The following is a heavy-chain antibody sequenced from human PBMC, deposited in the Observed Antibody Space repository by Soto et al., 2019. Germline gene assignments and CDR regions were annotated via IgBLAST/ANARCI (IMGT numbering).Heavy chain of an antibody. Sequence: PSETLSLTCTVSGGSINSFYWSWVRQPAGKGLERIGRIFSSGSTSFNPSLESRVAMSVDTSKNHFSLNLSSVTAADMAAYYCAREGSYGAYNFAHGIQLKSFDIWGQGALVTVAS. CDR3: AREGSYGAYNFAHGIQLKSFDI. D-gene: IGHD3-10*01. CDR1: GGSINSFY. V-gene: IGHV4-4*07. CDR2: IFSSGST. J-gene: IGHJ4*02.